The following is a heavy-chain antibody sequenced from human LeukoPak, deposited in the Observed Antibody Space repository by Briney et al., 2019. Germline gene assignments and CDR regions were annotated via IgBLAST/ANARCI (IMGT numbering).Heavy chain of an antibody. V-gene: IGHV3-33*08. CDR2: IWYDGSNK. Sequence: GGSLRLSCAASGFTFNSYAMDWVRQAPGNGLERVAVIWYDGSNKYYADSVKGRFTISRDNSKNTLYLQMNSLRAEDTAVYYCARDQCSGGSCYGFDPWGQGTLVTVSS. J-gene: IGHJ5*02. CDR1: GFTFNSYA. CDR3: ARDQCSGGSCYGFDP. D-gene: IGHD2-15*01.